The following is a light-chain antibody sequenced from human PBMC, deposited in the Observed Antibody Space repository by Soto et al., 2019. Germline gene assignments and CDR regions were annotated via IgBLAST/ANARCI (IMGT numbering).Light chain of an antibody. Sequence: QSVLTQPPSGSAAPGQKVTISCSGSSSNIGNNYVSWYQQLPGTASKLLIYDSNKRPSGIPDRFSGSKSGTSATLGITGLQTGDEADYYCGTWDSSLSAVVFGGGTKLTVL. CDR2: DSN. CDR1: SSNIGNNY. CDR3: GTWDSSLSAVV. J-gene: IGLJ2*01. V-gene: IGLV1-51*01.